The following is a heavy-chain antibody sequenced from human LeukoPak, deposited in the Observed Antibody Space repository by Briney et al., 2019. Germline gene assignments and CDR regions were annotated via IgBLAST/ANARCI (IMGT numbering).Heavy chain of an antibody. Sequence: GGSLRLSCAASGFTFSSYAMSWVRQAPGKGLEWVSAISGSGGSTYYADSVKGRFAISRGNSKNTLYLQMNSLRAEDTAVYYCARKLYYYDSSGYYYVQSGMDVWGQGTTVTVSS. CDR2: ISGSGGST. CDR3: ARKLYYYDSSGYYYVQSGMDV. V-gene: IGHV3-23*01. CDR1: GFTFSSYA. D-gene: IGHD3-22*01. J-gene: IGHJ6*02.